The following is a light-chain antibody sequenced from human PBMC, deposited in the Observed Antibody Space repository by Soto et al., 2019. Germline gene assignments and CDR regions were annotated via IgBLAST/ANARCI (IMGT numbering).Light chain of an antibody. Sequence: QSVLTQPPSASGTPGQRVTISCSGSSSNIGSNYVYWYQQLPGTAPKLLIYRNNQRPSGVPDRFSGSKSDTSASLAISGLRSEDEADYYCAAWDDSLSVSVVFGGGTKLTVL. CDR2: RNN. V-gene: IGLV1-47*01. CDR3: AAWDDSLSVSVV. CDR1: SSNIGSNY. J-gene: IGLJ2*01.